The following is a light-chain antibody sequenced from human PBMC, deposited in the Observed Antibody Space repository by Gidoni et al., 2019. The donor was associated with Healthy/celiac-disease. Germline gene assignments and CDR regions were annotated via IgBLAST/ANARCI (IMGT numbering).Light chain of an antibody. CDR2: AAS. CDR1: QGLSNY. J-gene: IGKJ1*01. CDR3: QKDNSGPRT. Sequence: DIQMPQSPSSLSVSVGDSVTITCRASQGLSNYLAWYQQKPGKVPKPLIYAASTLQSGVPSRCSGSGAGTDFTLTISSLQPEDVATDYCQKDNSGPRTFGQGTKVEIK. V-gene: IGKV1-27*01.